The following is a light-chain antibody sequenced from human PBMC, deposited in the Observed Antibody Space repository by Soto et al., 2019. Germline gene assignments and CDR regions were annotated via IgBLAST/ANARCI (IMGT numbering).Light chain of an antibody. J-gene: IGKJ1*01. V-gene: IGKV3-11*01. CDR3: QQRSNWPWT. Sequence: EIVLTQSPATLSLSPGERATLSCRASQSVSSYLAWYQQKPGQAPRLLIYDASNRATGIPPRFSGSGSGTVFTLTISSLEPEDFAFYYCQQRSNWPWTFRQGTKVEIK. CDR2: DAS. CDR1: QSVSSY.